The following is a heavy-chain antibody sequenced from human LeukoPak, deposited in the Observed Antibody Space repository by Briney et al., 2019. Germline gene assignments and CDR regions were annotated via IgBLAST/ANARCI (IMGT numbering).Heavy chain of an antibody. CDR1: GFTFSSYG. CDR3: AKGGDGYSYGYFDY. V-gene: IGHV3-30*02. Sequence: GGSLRLSCAASGFTFSSYGMHWVRQAPGKGLEWVAFIRYDGGNKYYADSVKGRFTISRDNSKNTLYLQMNSLRTEDTAVYYCAKGGDGYSYGYFDYWGQGTLVTVSS. D-gene: IGHD5-18*01. CDR2: IRYDGGNK. J-gene: IGHJ4*02.